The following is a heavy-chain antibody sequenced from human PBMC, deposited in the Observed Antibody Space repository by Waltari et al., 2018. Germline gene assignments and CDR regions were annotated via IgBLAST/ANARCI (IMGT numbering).Heavy chain of an antibody. CDR1: GGSISSYY. V-gene: IGHV4-59*01. D-gene: IGHD6-19*01. CDR2: IYYSGST. J-gene: IGHJ4*02. Sequence: QVQLQESGPGLVKPSETLSLTCTVSGGSISSYYWSWIRQPPGKGLEWIGYIYYSGSTIYNPALKSRVTMSVDTSKNQFSLELSSVTAADTAVYYCAREGVAGSFDYWGQGTLVTVSS. CDR3: AREGVAGSFDY.